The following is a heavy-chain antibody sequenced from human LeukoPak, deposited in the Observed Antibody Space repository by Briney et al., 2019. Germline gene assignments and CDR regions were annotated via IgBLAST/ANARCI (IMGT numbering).Heavy chain of an antibody. J-gene: IGHJ4*02. CDR1: GFTFSSYW. CDR3: ARGTSDSRVTPTRY. V-gene: IGHV3-7*01. Sequence: GGSLRLSCAASGFTFSSYWMSWVRQAPGKGLEWVANIKQDGSEKYYVDSVKGRFTISRDNAKNSLYLQMNSLRAEDTAVYYCARGTSDSRVTPTRYWGQGTLVTVSS. CDR2: IKQDGSEK. D-gene: IGHD3-22*01.